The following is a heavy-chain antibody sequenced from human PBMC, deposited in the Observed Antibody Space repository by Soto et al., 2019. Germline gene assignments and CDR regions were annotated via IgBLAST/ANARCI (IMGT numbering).Heavy chain of an antibody. CDR1: GFTFSSYA. Sequence: GESLKISCTASGFTFSSYAMHWGRQAPGKGLEWVAVISYDGSNKYYADSVKGRFTISRDNSKNTLYLQMNSLRAEDTAVHYCARGIAARPSNYYGIDVRAQGSTVTVS. CDR2: ISYDGSNK. J-gene: IGHJ6*02. V-gene: IGHV3-30-3*01. CDR3: ARGIAARPSNYYGIDV. D-gene: IGHD6-6*01.